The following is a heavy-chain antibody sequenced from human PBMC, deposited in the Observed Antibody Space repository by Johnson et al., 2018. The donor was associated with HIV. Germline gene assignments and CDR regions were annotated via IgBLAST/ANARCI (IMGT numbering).Heavy chain of an antibody. CDR3: VKEFIANGRPASAFDS. CDR2: ISYDGSNK. J-gene: IGHJ3*02. D-gene: IGHD6-13*01. CDR1: GFTFSSYG. V-gene: IGHV3-30*18. Sequence: QVQLVESGGGVVQPGRSLRLSCAASGFTFSSYGMHWVRQAPGLGLEWVAVISYDGSNKYYADSVTGRFTISRDNSKNTLYLQMNSLRAEDTAVSYCVKEFIANGRPASAFDSWQKGTIVTGSS.